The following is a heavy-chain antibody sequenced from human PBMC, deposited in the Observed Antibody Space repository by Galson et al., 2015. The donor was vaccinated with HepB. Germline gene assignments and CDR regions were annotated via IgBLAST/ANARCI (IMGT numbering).Heavy chain of an antibody. Sequence: SLRLSCAASGFSFMSHSMNWVRKAPGKGLEWLAYISAGSTTIYYAASVKGRFTISRDNAKNFLYLHMNSLRGEDTAVYYCARNPSSYDYYNMDVWGHGTTVTVSS. J-gene: IGHJ6*02. V-gene: IGHV3-48*01. CDR2: ISAGSTTI. CDR1: GFSFMSHS. CDR3: ARNPSSYDYYNMDV.